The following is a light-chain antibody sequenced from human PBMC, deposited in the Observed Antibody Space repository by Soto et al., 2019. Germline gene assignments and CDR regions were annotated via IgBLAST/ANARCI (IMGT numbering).Light chain of an antibody. Sequence: DIQLTQSPAFLSASVGDRVTITCRASQGIRSYLAWYQQRPGKAPKLLIPDVSTLERGVPSRFSGSGSATEFTLTISGLQPDDFATYYCQQYKDYVYTFGQGTKVDIK. CDR1: QGIRSY. V-gene: IGKV1-9*01. J-gene: IGKJ2*01. CDR2: DVS. CDR3: QQYKDYVYT.